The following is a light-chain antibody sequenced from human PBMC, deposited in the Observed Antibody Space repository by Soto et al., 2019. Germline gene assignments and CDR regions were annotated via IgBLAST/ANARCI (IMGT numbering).Light chain of an antibody. CDR3: QQRSNWPVT. CDR2: GAS. V-gene: IGKV3-11*01. Sequence: IVMTQSPDTLPVSPGERSTLSCRASQSVSTNLAWYQHKPGQAPRLLIYGASSRATGIPDRFSGSGSGTDFTLTISSLEPEDFAVYYCQQRSNWPVTFGQGTKVDIK. J-gene: IGKJ1*01. CDR1: QSVSTN.